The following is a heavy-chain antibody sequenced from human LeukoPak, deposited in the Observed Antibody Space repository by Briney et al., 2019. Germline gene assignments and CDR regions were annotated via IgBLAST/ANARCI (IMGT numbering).Heavy chain of an antibody. D-gene: IGHD1-1*01. J-gene: IGHJ4*02. CDR1: GFTFSDYY. Sequence: PGGSLRLSCAASGFTFSDYYMSWIRQAPGKGLEWVSYISSSGSTIYYADSVKGRFTISRDNAKNSLYLQMNSLRAEDTAVYYCARDPPAGIPIGSFDYWGQGTLVTVSS. V-gene: IGHV3-11*04. CDR2: ISSSGSTI. CDR3: ARDPPAGIPIGSFDY.